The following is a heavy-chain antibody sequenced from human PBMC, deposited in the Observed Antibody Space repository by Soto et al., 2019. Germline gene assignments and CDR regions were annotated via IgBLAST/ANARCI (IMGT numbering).Heavy chain of an antibody. J-gene: IGHJ4*02. CDR1: SGSISSSNW. CDR3: ARTNYYGSGSYYYFDY. D-gene: IGHD3-10*01. Sequence: QVQLQESGPGLVKPSGTLSLTCAVSSGSISSSNWWSWVRQPPGKGLEWIGEIYHSGSTNYNPSLKSRVTISVDKSNNQFSLKLSSVTAADTAVYYCARTNYYGSGSYYYFDYWGQGTLVTVSS. CDR2: IYHSGST. V-gene: IGHV4-4*02.